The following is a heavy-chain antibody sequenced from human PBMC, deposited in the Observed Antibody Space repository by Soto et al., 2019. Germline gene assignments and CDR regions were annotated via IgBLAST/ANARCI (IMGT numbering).Heavy chain of an antibody. Sequence: CKASRYTFTSYCISSVRQAPGQGLEWMGWISAYNGNTNYAQKLQGRVTMTTDTSTSTAYMELRSLRSDDTAVYDCARLGPNSYGSDPWGQGTLVTVSS. CDR3: ARLGPNSYGSDP. CDR1: RYTFTSYC. J-gene: IGHJ5*02. CDR2: ISAYNGNT. D-gene: IGHD3-16*01. V-gene: IGHV1-18*01.